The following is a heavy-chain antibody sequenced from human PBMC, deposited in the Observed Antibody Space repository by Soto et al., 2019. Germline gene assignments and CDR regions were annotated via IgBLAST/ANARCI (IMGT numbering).Heavy chain of an antibody. CDR3: ARVKGNYDSSGYYIDY. CDR1: GGSFSGYY. V-gene: IGHV4-34*01. Sequence: NLSLTCAVYGGSFSGYYWSWIRQPPGKGLEWIGEINHSGSTNYNPSLKSRVTISVDTSKNQFSLKLSSVTAADTAVYYCARVKGNYDSSGYYIDYWGQGTLVTVPS. D-gene: IGHD3-22*01. J-gene: IGHJ4*02. CDR2: INHSGST.